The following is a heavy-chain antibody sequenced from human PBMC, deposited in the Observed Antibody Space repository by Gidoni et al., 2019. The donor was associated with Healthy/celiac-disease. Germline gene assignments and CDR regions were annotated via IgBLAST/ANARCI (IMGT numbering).Heavy chain of an antibody. CDR3: ARDLYGDYEANWFDP. CDR2: ISSSSSYI. V-gene: IGHV3-21*01. D-gene: IGHD4-17*01. CDR1: GFTFSSYS. J-gene: IGHJ5*02. Sequence: EVQLVESGGGLVKPGGSLRLSCAASGFTFSSYSMNWVRQAPGKGLEWVSSISSSSSYIYYADSVKGRFTISRDNAKNSLYLQMNSLRAEDTAVYYCARDLYGDYEANWFDPWGQGTLVTVSS.